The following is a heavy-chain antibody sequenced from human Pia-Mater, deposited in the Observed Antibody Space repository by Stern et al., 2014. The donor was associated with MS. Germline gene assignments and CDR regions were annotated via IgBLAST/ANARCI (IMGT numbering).Heavy chain of an antibody. J-gene: IGHJ5*02. CDR1: GGSISSSNW. Sequence: VQLVESGPGLVKPSGTLSLTCAVSGGSISSSNWWSWVRQPPGKGLEWIGESYHTGSANSNPSLKSRVTISIDESKNQFSLNLSSVTAADTAVYYCAREPLGDTWGQGTLVTVSS. CDR2: SYHTGSA. V-gene: IGHV4-4*02. D-gene: IGHD3-16*01. CDR3: AREPLGDT.